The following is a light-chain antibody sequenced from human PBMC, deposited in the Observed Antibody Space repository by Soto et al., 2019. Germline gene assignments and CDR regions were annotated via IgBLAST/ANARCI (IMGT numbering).Light chain of an antibody. CDR3: AAWDDSLSGPV. V-gene: IGLV1-47*01. Sequence: HSVLTQPPSASGTPGQRVTISCSGSSSNIGSNYVYWYQQLPGTAPKLLLYRNNQRPSGVPDRFSGSKSGTSASLAISGLRSEDEAEYYCAAWDDSLSGPVFGGGTKLTVL. CDR1: SSNIGSNY. J-gene: IGLJ2*01. CDR2: RNN.